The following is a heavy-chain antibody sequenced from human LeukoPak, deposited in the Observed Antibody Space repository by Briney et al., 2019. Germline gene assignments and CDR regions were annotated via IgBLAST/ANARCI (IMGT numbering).Heavy chain of an antibody. CDR1: GGSISSGTYF. J-gene: IGHJ5*02. V-gene: IGHV4-61*02. D-gene: IGHD3-3*02. Sequence: PSETLSLTCTVSGGSISSGTYFWTWIRQPAGKGLEWIGRIYTSGSTNYNPSLKSRVTISEDTSKNQFSLKLSSVTAADAAVYYCAGPFAWGQGTLVTVSS. CDR2: IYTSGST. CDR3: AGPFA.